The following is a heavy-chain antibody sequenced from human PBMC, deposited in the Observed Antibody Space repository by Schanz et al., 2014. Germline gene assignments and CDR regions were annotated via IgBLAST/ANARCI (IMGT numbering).Heavy chain of an antibody. J-gene: IGHJ4*02. V-gene: IGHV3-23*04. CDR1: GFTFSDHY. CDR2: ISGSGGST. D-gene: IGHD1-1*01. CDR3: ARGTDWNLHY. Sequence: EVQLVESGGGFVQPGGSLGLSCAASGFTFSDHYMDWVRQAPGKGLEWVSAISGSGGSTYYADSVKGRFTISRDNSKNTLYLQMNSLRAGDTAVYYCARGTDWNLHYWGQGALVTVSS.